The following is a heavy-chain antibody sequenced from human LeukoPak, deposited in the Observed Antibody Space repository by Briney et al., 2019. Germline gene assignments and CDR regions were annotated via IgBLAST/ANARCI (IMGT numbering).Heavy chain of an antibody. D-gene: IGHD3-10*01. V-gene: IGHV1-2*02. Sequence: ASVKVPCRASGYTFTASYMHWVRQAPGQGLEWMGWIHPGSGVTVYAQNFQGRVTITRDTSISTAYMDLTSLKSDDTAVYYCASYGSGYNWLDPWGQGTLVTVSS. J-gene: IGHJ5*02. CDR2: IHPGSGVT. CDR3: ASYGSGYNWLDP. CDR1: GYTFTASY.